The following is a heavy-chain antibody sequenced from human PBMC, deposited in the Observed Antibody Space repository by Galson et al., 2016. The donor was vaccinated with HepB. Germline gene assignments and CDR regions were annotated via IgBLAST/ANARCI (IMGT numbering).Heavy chain of an antibody. Sequence: PALVKPTQTLTLTCTFSGFSLSTSAVGVGWIRQAPGKAPEWLAFIYWDDNEHYSPSLESRLTITKDNSKNQVVLTMTNMDPVDTGPYYCSRGSGWLLDRWGQGTLVTVSS. J-gene: IGHJ5*02. CDR2: IYWDDNE. V-gene: IGHV2-5*02. D-gene: IGHD6-19*01. CDR3: SRGSGWLLDR. CDR1: GFSLSTSAVG.